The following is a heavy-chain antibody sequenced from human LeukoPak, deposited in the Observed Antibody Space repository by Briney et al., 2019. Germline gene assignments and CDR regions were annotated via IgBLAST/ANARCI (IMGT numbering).Heavy chain of an antibody. Sequence: GGSLRLSCVVSGFTFSSYAMSWVRQAPGKGLEWVAVISYDGSNKYYADSVKGRFTISRDNSKNTVYLQMNSLRGEDTAVYYCARTGLTYLTTVTTWFNYWGQGTLVTVSS. D-gene: IGHD4-17*01. V-gene: IGHV3-30*04. CDR1: GFTFSSYA. CDR3: ARTGLTYLTTVTTWFNY. CDR2: ISYDGSNK. J-gene: IGHJ4*02.